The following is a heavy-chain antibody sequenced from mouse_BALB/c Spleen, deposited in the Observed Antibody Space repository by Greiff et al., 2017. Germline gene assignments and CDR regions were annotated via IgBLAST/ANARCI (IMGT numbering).Heavy chain of an antibody. CDR1: GYTFTDYW. CDR2: IDTSDSYT. J-gene: IGHJ1*01. D-gene: IGHD2-3*01. Sequence: QVQLQQPGAELVMPGASVKMSCKASGYTFTDYWMHWVKQRPGQGLEWIGAIDTSDSYTNYNQKFKDKATLTVDKSSSTAYMQLSSPTSEDSAVYYCTRDGYYFDVWGAGTTVTVSS. V-gene: IGHV1-69*01. CDR3: TRDGYYFDV.